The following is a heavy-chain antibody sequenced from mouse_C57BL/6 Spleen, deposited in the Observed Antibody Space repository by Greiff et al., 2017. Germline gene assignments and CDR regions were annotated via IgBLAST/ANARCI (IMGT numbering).Heavy chain of an antibody. CDR3: ARDYNWYFDV. J-gene: IGHJ1*03. CDR1: GYSFTGYF. D-gene: IGHD2-13*01. Sequence: VQLQQSGPELVKPGDSVKISCKASGYSFTGYFMNWVMQSHGKSLEWIGRINPYNGDTFYNQKFKGKATLTVDKSSSTAHMELLSLTSEDSAVYYCARDYNWYFDVWGTGTTVTVSS. CDR2: INPYNGDT. V-gene: IGHV1-20*01.